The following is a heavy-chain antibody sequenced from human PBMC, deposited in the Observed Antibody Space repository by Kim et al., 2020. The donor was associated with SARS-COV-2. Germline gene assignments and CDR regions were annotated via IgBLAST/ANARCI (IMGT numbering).Heavy chain of an antibody. V-gene: IGHV4-34*01. CDR2: INHSGST. Sequence: SETLSLTCAVYGGSFSGYYWSWIRQPPGKGLEWIGEINHSGSTNYNPSLKSRVTISVDTSKNQFSLKLSSVTAADTAVYYCARGQVVVSGIYYFDYWGQGTLVTVSS. CDR3: ARGQVVVSGIYYFDY. CDR1: GGSFSGYY. D-gene: IGHD2-15*01. J-gene: IGHJ4*02.